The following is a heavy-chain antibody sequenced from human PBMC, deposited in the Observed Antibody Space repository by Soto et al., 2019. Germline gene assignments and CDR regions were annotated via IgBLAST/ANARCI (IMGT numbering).Heavy chain of an antibody. CDR3: ARDLTSKMTNGGEGY. CDR2: ISYDGSNE. Sequence: PGRSLRLSCAASGFTFSNYAMHWVRQTPGKGLEWVTAISYDGSNEYYADSVKGRFIISRDNSKNTVFLQMNSLRSEDTAMYYCARDLTSKMTNGGEGYWGEGTLVTVSS. D-gene: IGHD3-10*01. CDR1: GFTFSNYA. V-gene: IGHV3-30-3*01. J-gene: IGHJ4*02.